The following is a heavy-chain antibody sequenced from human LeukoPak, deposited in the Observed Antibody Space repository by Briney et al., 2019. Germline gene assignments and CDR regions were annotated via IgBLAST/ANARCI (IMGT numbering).Heavy chain of an antibody. CDR3: AREQGGIVVVPAASFDY. J-gene: IGHJ4*02. CDR2: ISSSSSYI. D-gene: IGHD2-2*01. V-gene: IGHV3-21*01. Sequence: GGPLRLSCAASGFTFSSYSMNWVRQAPGKGLEWVSSISSSSSYIYYADSVKGRFTISRDNAKNSLYLQMNSLRAEDTAVYYCAREQGGIVVVPAASFDYWGQGTLVTVSS. CDR1: GFTFSSYS.